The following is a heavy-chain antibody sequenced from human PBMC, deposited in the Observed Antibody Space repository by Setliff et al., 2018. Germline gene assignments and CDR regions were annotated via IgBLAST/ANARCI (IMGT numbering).Heavy chain of an antibody. V-gene: IGHV1-18*01. D-gene: IGHD2-15*01. CDR3: IVNMVRPVTGLDS. Sequence: ASVKVSCKASGYIFTSYGFSWVRQAPGQGLEWMGWISTYNGKTNYAQKFQGRVTMTTDTSTGTAYMELSGLTSADTAIYYCIVNMVRPVTGLDSWGPGTLVTVSS. J-gene: IGHJ4*02. CDR2: ISTYNGKT. CDR1: GYIFTSYG.